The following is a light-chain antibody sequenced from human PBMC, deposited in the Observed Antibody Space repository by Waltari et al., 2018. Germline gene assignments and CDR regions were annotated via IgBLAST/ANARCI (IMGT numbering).Light chain of an antibody. CDR3: QQYNNWIT. CDR2: AAS. V-gene: IGKV3-15*01. CDR1: QSVSSN. Sequence: EIVMTQSPATLSVSPGERATLSCSASQSVSSNLAWYQQKPGQAPRLLIYAASTRATGIPARFSGSGSGTEFTLTISSLQSEDFAVYYCQQYNNWITFGQGTRLEIK. J-gene: IGKJ5*01.